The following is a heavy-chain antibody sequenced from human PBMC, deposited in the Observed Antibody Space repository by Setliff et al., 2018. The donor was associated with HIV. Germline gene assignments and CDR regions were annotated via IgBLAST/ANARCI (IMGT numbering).Heavy chain of an antibody. Sequence: GGSLRLSCTASGFTFGDYAMTWVRQAPGKGLEWVGFIRSKPYGETTEYAASVKGRFTISRDDSESIAYLQMNNLKTEDTALYYCTRDSPGGNSYYYGMDVWGQGTTVTVSS. CDR3: TRDSPGGNSYYYGMDV. CDR2: IRSKPYGETT. D-gene: IGHD2-15*01. J-gene: IGHJ6*02. V-gene: IGHV3-49*04. CDR1: GFTFGDYA.